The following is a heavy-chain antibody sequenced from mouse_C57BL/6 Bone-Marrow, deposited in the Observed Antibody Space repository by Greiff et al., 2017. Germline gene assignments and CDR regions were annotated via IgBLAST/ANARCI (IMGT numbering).Heavy chain of an antibody. CDR2: IYPRSGNT. Sequence: VQLQQSGAELARPGASVKLSCKASGYTFTSYGISWVKQRTGQGLEWIGEIYPRSGNTYYNEKFKGKATLTADKSSSTAYMELRSLTSEDSAVYFCARGHYGNFFFDYWGQGTTLTVSS. J-gene: IGHJ2*01. CDR1: GYTFTSYG. V-gene: IGHV1-81*01. D-gene: IGHD2-1*01. CDR3: ARGHYGNFFFDY.